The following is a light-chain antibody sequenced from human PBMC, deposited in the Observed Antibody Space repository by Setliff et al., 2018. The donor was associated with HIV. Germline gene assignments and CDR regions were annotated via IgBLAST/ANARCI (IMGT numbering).Light chain of an antibody. CDR3: QQYHSVPPT. CDR1: QSVFYSSNNKNY. J-gene: IGKJ1*01. Sequence: DFVMTQSPDSLAVSLGERATMNCKSSQSVFYSSNNKNYLAWYQQKPGQPPKLLVYWASTRESGVPDRFSGSGSGTDFTLTISSLQAEDVAVYYCQQYHSVPPTFGQGTKVDIK. V-gene: IGKV4-1*01. CDR2: WAS.